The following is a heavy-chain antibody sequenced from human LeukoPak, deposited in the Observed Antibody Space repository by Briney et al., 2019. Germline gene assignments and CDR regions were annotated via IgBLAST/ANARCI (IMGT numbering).Heavy chain of an antibody. CDR1: GYTFTDYY. J-gene: IGHJ4*02. CDR2: INPNSGGT. D-gene: IGHD6-13*01. Sequence: ASVKVSCKASGYTFTDYYMHWVRQAPGQGLEWMGWINPNSGGTNYVQKFQGRVTMTRDTSISTAYMELSRLRSDDTAVYYCARVGSSWYRYDYWGQGTLVTVSS. CDR3: ARVGSSWYRYDY. V-gene: IGHV1-2*02.